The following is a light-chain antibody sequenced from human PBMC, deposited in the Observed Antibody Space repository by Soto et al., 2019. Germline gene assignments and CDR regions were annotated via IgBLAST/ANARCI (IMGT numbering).Light chain of an antibody. CDR1: SSDVGGYNY. J-gene: IGLJ1*01. V-gene: IGLV2-14*01. CDR3: SSYTSSSTL. CDR2: AVT. Sequence: QSALNQPASVAGSPGQSITISCTGTSSDVGGYNYVSWYQQHPGKAPKLMIYAVTDRPSGFSSRFSGSKSGNTASLTISGLQAEDEADYYCSSYTSSSTLFGTGTKLTVL.